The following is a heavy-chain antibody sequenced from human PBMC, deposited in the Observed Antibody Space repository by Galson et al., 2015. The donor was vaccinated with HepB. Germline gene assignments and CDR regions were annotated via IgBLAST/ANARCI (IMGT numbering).Heavy chain of an antibody. CDR3: ARAGGYSYGRPWLAAADQPFDY. D-gene: IGHD5-18*01. V-gene: IGHV3-7*03. CDR1: GFTFSSYW. CDR2: IKQDGSEK. Sequence: SLRLSCAASGFTFSSYWMSWVRQAPGKGLEWVANIKQDGSEKYYVDSVKGRFTISRDNAKNSLYLQMNSLRAEDTAVYYCARAGGYSYGRPWLAAADQPFDYWGQGTLVTVSS. J-gene: IGHJ4*02.